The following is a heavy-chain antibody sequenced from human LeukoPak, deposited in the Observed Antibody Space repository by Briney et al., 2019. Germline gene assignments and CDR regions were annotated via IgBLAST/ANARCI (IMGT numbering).Heavy chain of an antibody. CDR3: AREGGNMPKNRKYYFDY. D-gene: IGHD2-15*01. CDR1: GFTFSIYA. V-gene: IGHV3-30-3*01. CDR2: ISYDGSNK. Sequence: GGSLRLSCAASGFTFSIYAMHWVRQAPGKGLEWVAVISYDGSNKYYADSVKGRFTISRDNSKNTLYLQMNSLRAEDTAVYYCAREGGNMPKNRKYYFDYWGQGTLVTVSS. J-gene: IGHJ4*02.